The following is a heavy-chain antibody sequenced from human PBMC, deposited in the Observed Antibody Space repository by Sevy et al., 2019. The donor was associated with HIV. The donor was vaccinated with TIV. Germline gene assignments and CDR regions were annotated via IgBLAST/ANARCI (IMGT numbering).Heavy chain of an antibody. Sequence: SQTLSLTCAISGDSVSSNSAAWNWIRQSPSRGLEWLGRTYYRSKWYNDYAVSVKSRITINPDTSKNQFSLQLNSVTPEDTAVYYCARGVATTYYYHYGMDVWGQGTTVTVSS. J-gene: IGHJ6*02. D-gene: IGHD5-12*01. V-gene: IGHV6-1*01. CDR3: ARGVATTYYYHYGMDV. CDR1: GDSVSSNSAA. CDR2: TYYRSKWYN.